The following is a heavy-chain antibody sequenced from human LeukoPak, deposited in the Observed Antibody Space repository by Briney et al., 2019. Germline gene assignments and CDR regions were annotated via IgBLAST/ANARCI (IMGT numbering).Heavy chain of an antibody. V-gene: IGHV4-59*01. CDR2: IYYSGST. CDR1: GGSINNYY. D-gene: IGHD3-10*01. CDR3: AREYYYGSAFDF. J-gene: IGHJ4*02. Sequence: SETLSLTCTVSGGSINNYYWSWIRQPPGKGLEWIGYIYYSGSTNYNPSLKSRVTISLDTSKNQFSLKLSSVTAADTVVYYCAREYYYGSAFDFWGQGTLVTVSS.